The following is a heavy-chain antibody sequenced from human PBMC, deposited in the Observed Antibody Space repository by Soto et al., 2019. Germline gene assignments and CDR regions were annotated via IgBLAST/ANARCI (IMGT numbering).Heavy chain of an antibody. CDR1: GHIFTNYY. Sequence: ASVKVSCKASGHIFTNYYIHWVRQAPGQGLQWMGIINPNNYNTSYAQKFQDRVAMTSDTSTTTIFLELSRLTSDDTALYYCTKGGCISGTCPGTLFDLWG. D-gene: IGHD6-19*01. V-gene: IGHV1-46*01. CDR2: INPNNYNT. J-gene: IGHJ3*01. CDR3: TKGGCISGTCPGTLFDL.